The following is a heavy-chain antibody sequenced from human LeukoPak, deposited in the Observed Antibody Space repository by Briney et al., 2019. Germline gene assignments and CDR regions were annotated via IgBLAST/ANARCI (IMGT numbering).Heavy chain of an antibody. CDR2: ISYDGSNK. J-gene: IGHJ4*02. V-gene: IGHV3-30*04. CDR3: ARDEKRGLVRRVDY. CDR1: GCTFSSYA. Sequence: GRSLRLSCAASGCTFSSYAMHWVRQAPGKGLEWVAVISYDGSNKYYADSVKGRFTISRDNSKNTLYLQMNSLRAEDTAVYYCARDEKRGLVRRVDYWGQGTLVTVSS. D-gene: IGHD6-19*01.